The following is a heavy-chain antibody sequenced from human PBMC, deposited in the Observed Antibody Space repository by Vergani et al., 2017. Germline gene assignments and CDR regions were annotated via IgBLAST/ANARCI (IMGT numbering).Heavy chain of an antibody. D-gene: IGHD1-26*01. Sequence: VQLQESGPGLVKPSQTLSLTCTVSGGSISSGSYYWSWIRQPAGKGLEWVSAISGSGGSTYYADSVKGRFTISRDNSKNTLYLQMNSLRAEDTAVYYCAKMRGVGATGAFDIWGQGTMVTVSS. CDR3: AKMRGVGATGAFDI. CDR1: GGSISSGSYY. CDR2: ISGSGGST. V-gene: IGHV3-23*01. J-gene: IGHJ3*02.